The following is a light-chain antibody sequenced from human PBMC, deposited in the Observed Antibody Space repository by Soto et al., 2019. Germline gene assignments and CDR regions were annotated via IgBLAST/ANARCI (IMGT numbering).Light chain of an antibody. CDR2: AAS. Sequence: DILMTQSPSSLSASIGDRVTISCRTSQTVSTYLNWYQHKPGRGPTLLIYAASSLQSGVPSRFSGSGSGADFTLTIGSLQPEDFATYYCQQTPSSPWTFGQGTKVDIK. J-gene: IGKJ1*01. V-gene: IGKV1-39*01. CDR1: QTVSTY. CDR3: QQTPSSPWT.